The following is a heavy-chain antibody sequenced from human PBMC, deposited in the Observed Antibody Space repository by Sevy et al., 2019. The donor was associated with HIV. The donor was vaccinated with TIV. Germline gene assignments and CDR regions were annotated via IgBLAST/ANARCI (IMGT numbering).Heavy chain of an antibody. V-gene: IGHV3-33*01. CDR3: ARESIAVAGIGYYFHY. J-gene: IGHJ4*02. Sequence: GGSLRLSCAAFGFTYNGYGMHWVRQAPGKGLEWVAVIWYDGSNKEYADSVKGGFTISRDNSKNTLYLQMNNLRAEDTAVYYCARESIAVAGIGYYFHYWGQGTLVTVSS. D-gene: IGHD6-19*01. CDR2: IWYDGSNK. CDR1: GFTYNGYG.